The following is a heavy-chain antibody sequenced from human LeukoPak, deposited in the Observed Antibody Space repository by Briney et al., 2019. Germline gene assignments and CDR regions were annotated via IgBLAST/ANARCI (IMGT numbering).Heavy chain of an antibody. J-gene: IGHJ4*02. CDR1: GFTVSSTY. Sequence: GGSLRLSCAASGFTVSSTYMTWVRQAPGKGLEWVSIIYIDGTTYYADSVKGRFTISRDNAKNSLYLQMNSLRAEDTAVYYCARGLRWLQAVALVFDYLGQGTLVTVSS. V-gene: IGHV3-66*01. CDR3: ARGLRWLQAVALVFDY. D-gene: IGHD5-24*01. CDR2: IYIDGTT.